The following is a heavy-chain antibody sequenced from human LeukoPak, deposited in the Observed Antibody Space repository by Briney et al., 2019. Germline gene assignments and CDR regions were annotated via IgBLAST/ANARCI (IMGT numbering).Heavy chain of an antibody. CDR1: GFTFSGYA. Sequence: GGSLRLSCAASGFTFSGYAMSWVRQAPGKGLEWVSGISGSGGSTYYADSVKGRFTISRDNSKNTLYLQMNSLRVEDTALYSCAKAAAGYWYFDLWGRGTLVTVSS. V-gene: IGHV3-23*01. J-gene: IGHJ2*01. CDR3: AKAAAGYWYFDL. CDR2: ISGSGGST. D-gene: IGHD6-13*01.